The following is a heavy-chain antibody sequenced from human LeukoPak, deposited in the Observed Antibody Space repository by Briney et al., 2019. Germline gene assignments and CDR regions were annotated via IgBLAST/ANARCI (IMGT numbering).Heavy chain of an antibody. CDR2: INHSGDT. CDR3: AREANSYDSGTYAWFDY. J-gene: IGHJ4*02. D-gene: IGHD3-10*01. Sequence: SETLSLTCAVRGGSFRAYFWSWIRQSPGKGLEWIGEINHSGDTNYNPSLKNRVTISSDTSKDQFSLKLSSVTAADTAIYYCAREANSYDSGTYAWFDYWGQGTLVTVSS. V-gene: IGHV4-34*01. CDR1: GGSFRAYF.